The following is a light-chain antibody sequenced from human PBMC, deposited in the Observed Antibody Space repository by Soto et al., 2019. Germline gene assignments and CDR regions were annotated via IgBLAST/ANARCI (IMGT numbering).Light chain of an antibody. J-gene: IGKJ3*01. CDR3: QQYDNPFT. Sequence: DIQMTQSPSSLSASVGARVTITCQASQDISNYLNWYQQKPGKAPKLLIYDASNFETGVPSRFSGSGSGTDFTFTISSLQPEDIATYYCQQYDNPFTFGPGTKVDIK. CDR2: DAS. CDR1: QDISNY. V-gene: IGKV1-33*01.